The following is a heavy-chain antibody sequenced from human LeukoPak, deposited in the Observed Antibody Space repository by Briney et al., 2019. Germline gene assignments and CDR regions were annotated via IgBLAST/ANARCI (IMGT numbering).Heavy chain of an antibody. V-gene: IGHV3-7*03. D-gene: IGHD5/OR15-5a*01. J-gene: IGHJ4*02. CDR3: ARDLFYENDY. CDR2: ILPDGSKK. Sequence: PGGSLRLSCAASELNFSFYWMTWVRQAPGKGLEWVANILPDGSKKYYLDSVKGRFTVSRDNPTNSLYLEINSLRAEDTAVYYCARDLFYENDYWGQGTLVTVSS. CDR1: ELNFSFYW.